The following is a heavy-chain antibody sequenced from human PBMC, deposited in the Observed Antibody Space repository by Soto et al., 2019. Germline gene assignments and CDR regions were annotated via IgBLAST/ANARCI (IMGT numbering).Heavy chain of an antibody. Sequence: EVQLVESGGGLVKPGGSLRLSCAASGFTFSNAWMSWVRQAPGKGLEWVGRIKSKTDGGTTDYAAPVKGRFTISRDDSKNTLYLQMNSLKTEDTAVYYCTTDRWITMVRGVIIGADIWGQGTMVTVSS. J-gene: IGHJ3*02. CDR3: TTDRWITMVRGVIIGADI. CDR1: GFTFSNAW. CDR2: IKSKTDGGTT. D-gene: IGHD3-10*01. V-gene: IGHV3-15*01.